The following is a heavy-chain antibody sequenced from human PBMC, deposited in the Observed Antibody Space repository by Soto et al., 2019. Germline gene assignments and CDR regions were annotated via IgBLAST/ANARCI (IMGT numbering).Heavy chain of an antibody. V-gene: IGHV1-18*04. CDR3: ARDQTATGLYYYYGMDV. Sequence: QVQLVQSGAEVKKPGASVKVSCKASGYTFTSYGISWVRQAPGQGLEWVGWISAYNGNTNYAQKLQGRVTMTTDTSTSTAYMELRSLRSDDTAVYYCARDQTATGLYYYYGMDVWGQGTTVTVSS. J-gene: IGHJ6*02. D-gene: IGHD5-12*01. CDR1: GYTFTSYG. CDR2: ISAYNGNT.